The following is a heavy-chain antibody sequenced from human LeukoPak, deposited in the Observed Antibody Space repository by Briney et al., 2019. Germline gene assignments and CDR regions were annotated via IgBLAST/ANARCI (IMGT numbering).Heavy chain of an antibody. J-gene: IGHJ3*02. CDR3: ARDVMGGSYYSDAFDI. Sequence: ASVKVSCKASGYTFISYGISWVRQAPGQGLEWMGWISAYNGNTHYAQKLQGRVTMTTDTSTSTAYMELRSLRSDDTAVYYCARDVMGGSYYSDAFDIWGQGTMVTVSS. V-gene: IGHV1-18*01. CDR1: GYTFISYG. CDR2: ISAYNGNT. D-gene: IGHD1-26*01.